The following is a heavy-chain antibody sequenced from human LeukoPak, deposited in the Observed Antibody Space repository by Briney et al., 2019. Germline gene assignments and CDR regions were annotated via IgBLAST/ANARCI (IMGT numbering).Heavy chain of an antibody. CDR2: IRSKANSYAT. Sequence: GGSLRLSCAASGFTFSGSAMHWVRQASGKGLEWVGRIRSKANSYATVYAASVKGRFTISRDDSKNTAYLQMNSLKTEDTAVYYCTRRNYYYYYMDVWGKGTTVTVSS. J-gene: IGHJ6*03. CDR1: GFTFSGSA. CDR3: TRRNYYYYYMDV. V-gene: IGHV3-73*01.